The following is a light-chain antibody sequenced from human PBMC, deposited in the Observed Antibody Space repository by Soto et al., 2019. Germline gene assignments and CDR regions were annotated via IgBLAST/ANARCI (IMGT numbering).Light chain of an antibody. V-gene: IGLV2-8*01. CDR3: SSYAGGNNWV. J-gene: IGLJ3*02. Sequence: QSALTQHPSASGSPGQSVTISCTGTSSDIGTHGYVSWYQQNPGKAPKLMLYEVNQRPSGVPDRFSGSKSGNTASLTVSGLQAEDEANYYCSSYAGGNNWVFGGGTKLTVL. CDR2: EVN. CDR1: SSDIGTHGY.